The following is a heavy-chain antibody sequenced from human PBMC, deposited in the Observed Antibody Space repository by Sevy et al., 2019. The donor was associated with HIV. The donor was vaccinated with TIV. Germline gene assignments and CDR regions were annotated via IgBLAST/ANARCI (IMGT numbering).Heavy chain of an antibody. V-gene: IGHV3-73*01. CDR2: IRSRVNSHAT. CDR1: GFTFSGSA. J-gene: IGHJ4*02. Sequence: GGSLRLSCAASGFTFSGSAMHWVRQASGKGLEWVGRIRSRVNSHATAYAASVKGRFTISGDDSENTAFLQMSGLKTEDTAVYYCTASMITYVLRYFDWLEEPPFDLWGQGTLLTVSS. CDR3: TASMITYVLRYFDWLEEPPFDL. D-gene: IGHD3-9*01.